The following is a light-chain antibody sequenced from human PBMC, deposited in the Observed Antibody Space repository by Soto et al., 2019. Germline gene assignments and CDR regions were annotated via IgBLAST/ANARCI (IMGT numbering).Light chain of an antibody. CDR1: QSVSID. CDR3: QQYNKWPLT. Sequence: EIVMTQSPATLSVSPGERATLSCRASQSVSIDLAGYQQTPGQAPRLLIYGASTRATGIPVRFSGSASGTEFTLTISSLQSEDFTVYYCQQYNKWPLTFGQGTQVEIK. CDR2: GAS. V-gene: IGKV3-15*01. J-gene: IGKJ1*01.